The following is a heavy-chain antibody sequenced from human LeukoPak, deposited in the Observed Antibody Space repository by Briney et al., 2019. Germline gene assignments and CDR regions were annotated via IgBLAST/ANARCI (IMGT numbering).Heavy chain of an antibody. CDR1: GGSISGSY. D-gene: IGHD4-17*01. CDR2: MYNSGST. V-gene: IGHV4-59*01. CDR3: ARGIESYGDYGY. Sequence: PSETLSLTCTVSGGSISGSYWSWIRQPPGKGLEWIAYMYNSGSTNYNPSLKSRVTISIDTSKNQFSLKLSSLTAADTAIYYCARGIESYGDYGYWGQGILVTVSS. J-gene: IGHJ4*02.